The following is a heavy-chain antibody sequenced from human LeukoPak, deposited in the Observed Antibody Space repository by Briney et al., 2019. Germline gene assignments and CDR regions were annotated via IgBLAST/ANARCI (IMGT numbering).Heavy chain of an antibody. Sequence: SETPSLTCAVYGGSFSGYYWSWIRQPPGKGLEWIGEINHSGSTNYNPSLKSRVTISVDTSKNQFSLKLSSVTAADTAVYYCARRLITMIVVVIAVPYFDYWGQGTLVTVSS. J-gene: IGHJ4*02. CDR2: INHSGST. D-gene: IGHD3-22*01. CDR3: ARRLITMIVVVIAVPYFDY. V-gene: IGHV4-34*01. CDR1: GGSFSGYY.